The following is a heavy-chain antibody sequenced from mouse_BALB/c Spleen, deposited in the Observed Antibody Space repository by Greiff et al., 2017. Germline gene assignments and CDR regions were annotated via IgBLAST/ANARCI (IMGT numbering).Heavy chain of an antibody. Sequence: VQLQQSGPDLVKPGASVKISCKASGYSFTGYFMNWVKQSPGKSLEWIGRINPYNGDTFYNQNFKGKATLTVDKSSSTAHMKLLSLTSEDSAVYYCAREEGFSYGGSYYFDYWGQGTTLTVSS. CDR3: AREEGFSYGGSYYFDY. V-gene: IGHV1-37*01. CDR1: GYSFTGYF. J-gene: IGHJ2*01. CDR2: INPYNGDT. D-gene: IGHD1-1*01.